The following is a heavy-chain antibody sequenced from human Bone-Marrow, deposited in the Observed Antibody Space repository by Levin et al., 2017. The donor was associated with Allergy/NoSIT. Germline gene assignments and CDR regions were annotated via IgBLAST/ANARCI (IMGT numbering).Heavy chain of an antibody. CDR1: GFRFNDYA. Sequence: GGSLRLSCAASGFRFNDYAMSWVRQAPGKGLEWVSAISGSGGPTYYADSVKGRFTLSSDNSKNTLYLQMNSLSAEDTAVYFCAKDRGKGAASRPTSWGQGTLVTVSS. CDR2: ISGSGGPT. CDR3: AKDRGKGAASRPTS. J-gene: IGHJ5*02. D-gene: IGHD6-13*01. V-gene: IGHV3-23*01.